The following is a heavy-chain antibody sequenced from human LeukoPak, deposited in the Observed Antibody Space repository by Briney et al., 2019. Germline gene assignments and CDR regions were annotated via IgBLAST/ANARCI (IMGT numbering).Heavy chain of an antibody. V-gene: IGHV3-21*01. CDR3: ARDYGGSDAFDI. CDR2: ISSSSSYI. J-gene: IGHJ3*02. D-gene: IGHD4-23*01. CDR1: GFTFSSYS. Sequence: GGSLRLPCAASGFTFSSYSMNWVRQAPGKGLEWVSSISSSSSYIYYADSVKGRFTISRDNAKNSLYLQMNSLRAEDTAVYYCARDYGGSDAFDIWGQGTMVTVSS.